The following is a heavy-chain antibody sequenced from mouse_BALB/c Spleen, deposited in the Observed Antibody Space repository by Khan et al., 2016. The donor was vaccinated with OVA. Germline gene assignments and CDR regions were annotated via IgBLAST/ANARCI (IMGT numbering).Heavy chain of an antibody. CDR2: ISYSGGT. V-gene: IGHV3-2*02. Sequence: EVQLQESGPGLVKPSQSLSLTCTVTGYSITSGYAWNWIRQFPGNKLEWMGYISYSGGTSYNPSLISRISITRDTSKNQFFLQLNSVTTEDTATYYCARGNYYGYYFDYWGQGTPLTVSS. D-gene: IGHD1-1*01. CDR1: GYSITSGYA. CDR3: ARGNYYGYYFDY. J-gene: IGHJ2*01.